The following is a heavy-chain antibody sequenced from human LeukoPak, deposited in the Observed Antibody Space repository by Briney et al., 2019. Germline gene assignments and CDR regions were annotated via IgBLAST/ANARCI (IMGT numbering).Heavy chain of an antibody. CDR3: AKESGGASDY. V-gene: IGHV3-30*04. CDR1: GFTFSSYA. Sequence: GGSLRLSCAASGFTFSSYAMRWVRQAPGKGLEWVAVISYDGSNKYYADSVKGRFTNSRDNSKNTLYLQMNSRRAEDTAVYYCAKESGGASDYWGQGTLVTVSS. D-gene: IGHD1-26*01. CDR2: ISYDGSNK. J-gene: IGHJ4*02.